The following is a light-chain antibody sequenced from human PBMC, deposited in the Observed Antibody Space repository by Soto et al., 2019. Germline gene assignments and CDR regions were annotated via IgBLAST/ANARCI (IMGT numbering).Light chain of an antibody. CDR1: QSVRSN. CDR2: TAS. V-gene: IGKV3-15*01. CDR3: QQYDNWPPWT. Sequence: EIVMTQSPATLSVSPGERATLSCRASQSVRSNLAWYQQKPGQAPRLLIYTASIRATGAPDRFSGSGSGTEFTLTVSSLQSEDFAVYYCQQYDNWPPWTFGQGTKVEIK. J-gene: IGKJ1*01.